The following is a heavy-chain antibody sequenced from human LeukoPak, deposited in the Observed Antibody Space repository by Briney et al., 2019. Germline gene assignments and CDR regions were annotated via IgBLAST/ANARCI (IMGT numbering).Heavy chain of an antibody. CDR3: ARSGDYGDYGGSTDAFDF. CDR1: GFTFSTYS. CDR2: ISSSTTYI. D-gene: IGHD4-17*01. J-gene: IGHJ3*01. V-gene: IGHV3-21*01. Sequence: GGSLRLSCAASGFTFSTYSMNGVRRAPGMGLEWVSSISSSTTYIYYADSMKGRFTVSRDDAKNSLYLQMHSLRAEDTAVYYCARSGDYGDYGGSTDAFDFWGQGTMVTVSS.